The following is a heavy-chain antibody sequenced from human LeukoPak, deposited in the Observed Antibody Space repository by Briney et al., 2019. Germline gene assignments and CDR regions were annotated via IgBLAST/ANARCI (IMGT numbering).Heavy chain of an antibody. CDR2: IKQDGSEQ. D-gene: IGHD5-24*01. CDR1: GFSFNTYW. J-gene: IGHJ6*03. Sequence: QPGGPLKLSCVASGFSFNTYWMSWVRQAPGKGLEWVANIKQDGSEQYYVDSVKGRFTISRDNAKNSVYLQMNSLRAEDTAIYFCARVPPPFTMYYMDVWGKGTPVIVSS. CDR3: ARVPPPFTMYYMDV. V-gene: IGHV3-7*01.